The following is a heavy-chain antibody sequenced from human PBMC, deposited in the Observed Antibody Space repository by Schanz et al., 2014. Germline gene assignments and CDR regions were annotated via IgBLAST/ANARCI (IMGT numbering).Heavy chain of an antibody. J-gene: IGHJ4*02. CDR1: GFTFTTFA. Sequence: EVQLLESGGGLVRPGGSLRLSCATSGFTFTTFAMTWVRQAPGKGLEWVSYISSSSSTIYYADSVKGRFTISRDSSKNTLFLQMSSLRAEDTAVYYCARDGDFDYWGQGTLVTVSS. CDR3: ARDGDFDY. CDR2: ISSSSSTI. V-gene: IGHV3-48*01.